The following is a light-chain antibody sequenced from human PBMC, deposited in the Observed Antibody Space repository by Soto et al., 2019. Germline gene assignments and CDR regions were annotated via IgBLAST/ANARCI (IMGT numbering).Light chain of an antibody. V-gene: IGKV1-39*01. J-gene: IGKJ2*01. CDR2: AAS. CDR3: QQSYSTLRT. CDR1: QSISSY. Sequence: DIQMTQSPSSLSASVGARGTITCRASQSISSYLKWYQQKPGKAPKLLIYAASSLQSGVPSRFSGSGAGTDFTLTISSLQPEDFATHSCQQSYSTLRTFGQGTKLEIK.